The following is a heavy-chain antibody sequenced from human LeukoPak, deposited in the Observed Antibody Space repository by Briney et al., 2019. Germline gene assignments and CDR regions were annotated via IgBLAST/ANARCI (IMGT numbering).Heavy chain of an antibody. CDR3: ARDQDGMDV. V-gene: IGHV1-8*01. Sequence: ASVKVSFKASGYTRTSYDINWWRQSPGQGLELMGCMNPNSGNTGYAQKFQGRVTMTMDTSISTAYMELSSLRFEDTAVYYCARDQDGMDVWGQGTTVTVSS. CDR1: GYTRTSYD. CDR2: MNPNSGNT. J-gene: IGHJ6*02.